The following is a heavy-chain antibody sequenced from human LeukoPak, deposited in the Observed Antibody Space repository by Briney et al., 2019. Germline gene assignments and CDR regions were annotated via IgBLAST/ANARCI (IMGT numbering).Heavy chain of an antibody. D-gene: IGHD3-22*01. CDR3: ARALGHDSSGYYAFDP. CDR2: INHSGST. V-gene: IGHV4-34*01. J-gene: IGHJ5*02. CDR1: GGSFSGYY. Sequence: SETLSLTCAVYGGSFSGYYWSWIRQPPGKGLEWIGDINHSGSTNYNPSLKSRVTISVDTSKNQFSLKLSSVTAADTAVYYCARALGHDSSGYYAFDPWGQGTLVTVSS.